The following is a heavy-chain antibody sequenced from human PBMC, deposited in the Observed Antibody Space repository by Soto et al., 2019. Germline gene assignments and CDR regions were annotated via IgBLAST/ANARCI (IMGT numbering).Heavy chain of an antibody. CDR2: INHSGST. V-gene: IGHV4-34*01. D-gene: IGHD3-9*01. Sequence: SETLSLTCAVYGGSFSGYYWSWIRQPPGKGLEWIGEINHSGSTNDNPSLKSRVTISVDTPKNQFSLKLSSVTAADTAVYYCARGPGYYDILTGYYNSAFDIWGQGTMVTVSS. J-gene: IGHJ3*02. CDR1: GGSFSGYY. CDR3: ARGPGYYDILTGYYNSAFDI.